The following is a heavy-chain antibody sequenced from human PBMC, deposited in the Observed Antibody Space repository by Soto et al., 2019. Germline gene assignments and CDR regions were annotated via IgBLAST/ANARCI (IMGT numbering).Heavy chain of an antibody. J-gene: IGHJ4*01. D-gene: IGHD6-19*01. CDR2: IKQDGSEK. V-gene: IGHV3-7*01. CDR3: ARGSGWSFFDY. CDR1: GFTFSNYW. Sequence: PGGSLRLSCAASGFTFSNYWMNWVRQAPGKGLEWVANIKQDGSEKYYVDSVKGRFAISRDNAKNSLYLQVNNLRADDTAVYYCARGSGWSFFDYWGHGTLVTVSS.